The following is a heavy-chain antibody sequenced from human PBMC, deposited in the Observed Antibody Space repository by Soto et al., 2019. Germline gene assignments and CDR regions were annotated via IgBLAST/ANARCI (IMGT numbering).Heavy chain of an antibody. J-gene: IGHJ4*02. D-gene: IGHD6-13*01. CDR3: VKAAARVDY. V-gene: IGHV3-74*03. Sequence: LRLSCAASGFTFSSYWMHWVCQVPGKGLVWVSRINTDGSSTTYADSVKGRFTISRDNAKNTLYLQMNSLRAEDTAVYYCVKAAARVDYWGQGTLVTVSS. CDR1: GFTFSSYW. CDR2: INTDGSST.